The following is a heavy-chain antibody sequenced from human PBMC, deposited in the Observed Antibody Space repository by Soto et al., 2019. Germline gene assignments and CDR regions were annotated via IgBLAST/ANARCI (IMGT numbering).Heavy chain of an antibody. CDR2: ISGSSDST. D-gene: IGHD6-6*01. CDR1: GFTFSSYA. CDR3: ATEDNVVPRTYFGH. J-gene: IGHJ4*02. V-gene: IGHV3-23*01. Sequence: GGSLRLSCAASGFTFSSYAMSWVRQAPGKGLEWVSVISGSSDSTYYADSVKGRFTISRDNSKNTLYLQMNSLRAEDTAVFYCATEDNVVPRTYFGHWGQGTQVTVSS.